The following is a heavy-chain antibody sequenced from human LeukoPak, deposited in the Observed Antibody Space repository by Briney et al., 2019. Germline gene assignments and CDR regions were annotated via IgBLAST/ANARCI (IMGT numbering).Heavy chain of an antibody. Sequence: SVKVSCKASGGTFSSYAISWVRQAPGQGLEWMGRIIPILGIANYAQKFQGRVTIPADKSTSTAYMELSSLRSEDTAVYYCARAWQGSWFDPWGQGTLVTVSS. J-gene: IGHJ5*02. D-gene: IGHD3-10*01. CDR3: ARAWQGSWFDP. V-gene: IGHV1-69*04. CDR2: IIPILGIA. CDR1: GGTFSSYA.